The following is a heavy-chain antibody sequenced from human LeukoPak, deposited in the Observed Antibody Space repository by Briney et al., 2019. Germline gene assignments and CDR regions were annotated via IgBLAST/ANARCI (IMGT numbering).Heavy chain of an antibody. Sequence: GASVKVSCKASGYTFTSYYMHWVRQAPGQGLEWMGIINPSGGSTSYAQKFQGRVTMTRDTSISTAYMELSRLRSDDTAVYYCARDSAIYYDFWSGYSNFDYWGQGTLVTVSS. D-gene: IGHD3-3*01. CDR1: GYTFTSYY. V-gene: IGHV1-46*01. J-gene: IGHJ4*02. CDR2: INPSGGST. CDR3: ARDSAIYYDFWSGYSNFDY.